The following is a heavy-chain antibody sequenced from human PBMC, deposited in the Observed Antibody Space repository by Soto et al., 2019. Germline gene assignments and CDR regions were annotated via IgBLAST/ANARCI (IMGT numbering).Heavy chain of an antibody. CDR2: IWYDGSNK. CDR1: GFTFSSYG. Sequence: QVQLVESGGGVVQPGRSLRLSCAASGFTFSSYGMHWVRQAPGKGLEWVAVIWYDGSNKYYADSVKGRFTISRDNSKNTLYLQMTSLRAEDTAVYYCARGGAKQQLPRGYYYGMDVWGQGTTVTVSS. J-gene: IGHJ6*02. D-gene: IGHD6-13*01. CDR3: ARGGAKQQLPRGYYYGMDV. V-gene: IGHV3-33*01.